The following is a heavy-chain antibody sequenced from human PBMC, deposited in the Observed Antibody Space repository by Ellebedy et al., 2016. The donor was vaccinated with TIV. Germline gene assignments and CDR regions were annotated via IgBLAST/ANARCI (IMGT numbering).Heavy chain of an antibody. CDR3: ARSGGRYSGYAY. D-gene: IGHD5-12*01. V-gene: IGHV3-7*03. CDR1: GFTFSNYW. J-gene: IGHJ4*02. Sequence: GGSLRLSCAASGFTFSNYWMSWVRQAPGKGLEWVANIKQDGSEKYYVDSVKGRFTISRDNAKNSLFLQVSSLIAEDTAVYYCARSGGRYSGYAYWGQGTLVTVSS. CDR2: IKQDGSEK.